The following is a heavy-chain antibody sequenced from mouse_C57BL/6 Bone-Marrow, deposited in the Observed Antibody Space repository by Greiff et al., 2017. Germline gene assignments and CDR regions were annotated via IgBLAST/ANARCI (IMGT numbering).Heavy chain of an antibody. CDR2: IYPGDGDT. CDR1: GYAFSSSW. CDR3: ARSIYYDYGFAY. Sequence: QVQLKESGPELVKPGASVKISCKASGYAFSSSWMNWVKQRPGKGLEWIGRIYPGDGDTNYNGKFKGKATLTADKSSSTAYMQLSSLTSEDSAVYFCARSIYYDYGFAYWGQGTLVTVSA. D-gene: IGHD2-4*01. V-gene: IGHV1-82*01. J-gene: IGHJ3*01.